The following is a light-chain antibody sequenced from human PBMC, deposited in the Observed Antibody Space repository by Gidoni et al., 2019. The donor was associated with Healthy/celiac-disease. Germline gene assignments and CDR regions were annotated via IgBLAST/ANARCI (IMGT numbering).Light chain of an antibody. CDR2: DAS. J-gene: IGKJ1*01. Sequence: EILFTQSPATLSLSPGERATLSCRASQSVSSYLAWYQQKPGQAPRLLIYDASNRATGIPARFSGSGSGTDFTLTSSSLEPEDFAVYYWQQRSNWPRTFGQGTKVEIK. CDR3: QQRSNWPRT. CDR1: QSVSSY. V-gene: IGKV3-11*01.